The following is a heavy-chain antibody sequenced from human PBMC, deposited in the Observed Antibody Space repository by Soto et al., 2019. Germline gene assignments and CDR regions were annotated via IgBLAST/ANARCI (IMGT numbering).Heavy chain of an antibody. CDR1: GGSISSYY. CDR2: INHSGST. D-gene: IGHD4-17*01. J-gene: IGHJ6*02. CDR3: ATTTVSTYYYYGMDV. Sequence: SETLSLTCTVSGGSISSYYWSWIRQPPGKGLEWIGDINHSGSTNYNPSLKSRVTISVDTSKNQFSLKLSSVTAADTAVYYCATTTVSTYYYYGMDVWGQGTTVTVSS. V-gene: IGHV4-59*12.